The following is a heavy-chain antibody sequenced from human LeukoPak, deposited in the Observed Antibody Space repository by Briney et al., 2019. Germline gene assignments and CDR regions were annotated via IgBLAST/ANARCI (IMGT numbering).Heavy chain of an antibody. D-gene: IGHD6-13*01. CDR3: AGAGYSSGWYHY. J-gene: IGHJ4*02. V-gene: IGHV4-31*03. CDR1: GGSINSGSYY. Sequence: PSETLSLTCTVSGGSINSGSYYWSWIRQHPGKGLEWLGYIYYRGDTNYNPSLKSRVTISLDTSKNQFSLKVKSVTAADTAVYYCAGAGYSSGWYHYWGQGTRVTVSS. CDR2: IYYRGDT.